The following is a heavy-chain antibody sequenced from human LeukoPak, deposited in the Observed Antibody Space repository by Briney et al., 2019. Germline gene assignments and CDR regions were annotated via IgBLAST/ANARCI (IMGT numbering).Heavy chain of an antibody. J-gene: IGHJ6*03. D-gene: IGHD6-13*01. V-gene: IGHV3-7*01. CDR2: IKQDGSEK. CDR1: GFTFSSYW. CDR3: ARDSSRPYYYYYYMDV. Sequence: GGSLRLSCAASGFTFSSYWMSWVRQAPGKGLEWVANIKQDGSEKYYVDSVKGRFTISRDNAKNSLYLQLSSLRAEDTAVYYCARDSSRPYYYYYYMDVWGKGTTVAVSS.